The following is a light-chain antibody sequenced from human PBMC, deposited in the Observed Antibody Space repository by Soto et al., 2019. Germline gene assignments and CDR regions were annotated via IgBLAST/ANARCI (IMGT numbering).Light chain of an antibody. J-gene: IGKJ5*01. CDR2: DAS. V-gene: IGKV3-20*01. CDR3: QQYGTSEII. Sequence: EIVMTQSPATLSLFPGERATLSCSASQSIGNSLAWYQHRPGQAPRLLIHDASNRATGIPDRFSGSGSGTDFTLTISRLEPEDFAVFFCQQYGTSEIIFGQGTRLEIK. CDR1: QSIGNS.